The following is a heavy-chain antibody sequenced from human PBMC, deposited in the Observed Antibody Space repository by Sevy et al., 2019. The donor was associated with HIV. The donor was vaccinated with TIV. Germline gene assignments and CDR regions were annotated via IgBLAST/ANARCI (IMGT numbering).Heavy chain of an antibody. CDR3: AKDYCIGNDCFLGWFDP. D-gene: IGHD2-15*01. J-gene: IGHJ5*02. CDR2: IGHDGNKY. CDR1: GFTLSSVG. V-gene: IGHV3-30*02. Sequence: GESLKISCAASGFTLSSVGIHWVRLTPGTGLEWLAFIGHDGNKYFYGASVKGRFTTSRDNSKNTGYLQMNSLRVEDTAIYYCAKDYCIGNDCFLGWFDPRGQGTVVTVSS.